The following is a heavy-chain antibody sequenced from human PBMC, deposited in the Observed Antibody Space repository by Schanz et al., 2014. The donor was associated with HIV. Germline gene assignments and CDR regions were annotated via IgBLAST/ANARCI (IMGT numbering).Heavy chain of an antibody. V-gene: IGHV3-21*04. J-gene: IGHJ6*02. D-gene: IGHD5-18*01. CDR3: AKDRGGGSGMVTNYYYGMDV. CDR1: GFTLSNAW. CDR2: ITSSGSYR. Sequence: EVQLVESGGGLVKPGGSLRLSCAVSGFTLSNAWMSWVRQAPGKGLEWVASITSSGSYRYYADSVKGQFTISRDNAKKSLYLQMNNLRTEDTALYYCAKDRGGGSGMVTNYYYGMDVWGQGTTVTVSS.